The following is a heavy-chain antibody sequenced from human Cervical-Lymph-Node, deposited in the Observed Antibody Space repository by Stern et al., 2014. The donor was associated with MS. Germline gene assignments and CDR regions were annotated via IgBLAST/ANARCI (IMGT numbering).Heavy chain of an antibody. V-gene: IGHV2-70*01. Sequence: QVTLRESGPALVKPTQTLTLTCTFSGFSLTTGGMCVTWIRQPPGKAPEWLGLIDWDGDKYYRTPLRARLTISKDTSENQVVLTMTNMDPVDTATYYCARIRGTARLIDYWGQGTLVTVSS. CDR2: IDWDGDK. CDR1: GFSLTTGGMC. CDR3: ARIRGTARLIDY. J-gene: IGHJ4*02. D-gene: IGHD6-6*01.